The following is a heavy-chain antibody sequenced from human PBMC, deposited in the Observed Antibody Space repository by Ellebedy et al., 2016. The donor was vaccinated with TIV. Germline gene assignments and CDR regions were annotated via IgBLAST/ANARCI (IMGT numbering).Heavy chain of an antibody. J-gene: IGHJ4*02. CDR2: ISYDGSNK. Sequence: GESLKISCAASGFTFSSYVMHWVRPVPGKGLEWVTLISYDGSNKYYADSVKGRFTISRDNSKNTLYLQMNSLRAEDTAVYYCARGGVVYSYAAADYWGQGTLVTVSS. V-gene: IGHV3-30-3*01. D-gene: IGHD5-18*01. CDR3: ARGGVVYSYAAADY. CDR1: GFTFSSYV.